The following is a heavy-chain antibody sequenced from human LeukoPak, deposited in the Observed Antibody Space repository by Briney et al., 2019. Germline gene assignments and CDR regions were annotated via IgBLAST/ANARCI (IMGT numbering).Heavy chain of an antibody. CDR3: ARDPHDYGDLFDY. V-gene: IGHV3-7*01. D-gene: IGHD4-17*01. J-gene: IGHJ4*02. Sequence: GGSLRLSCAAPGFTFSSYWMSWVRQAPGKGLEWVANIKQDGSEIYYVDSVKGRFTISRDNAKNSLYLQMNSLRAEDTAVYYCARDPHDYGDLFDYWGQGTLVTVSS. CDR1: GFTFSSYW. CDR2: IKQDGSEI.